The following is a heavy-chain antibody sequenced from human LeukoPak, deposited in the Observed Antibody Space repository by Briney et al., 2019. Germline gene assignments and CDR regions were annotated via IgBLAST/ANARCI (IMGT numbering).Heavy chain of an antibody. V-gene: IGHV3-48*02. CDR2: ISSGSTTI. J-gene: IGHJ4*02. Sequence: GGSLRLSCAASGFTVSSNYMSWVRQAPGKGLEWVSYISSGSTTIYYADSVKGRFTVSRDNAKNSLYLQINSLRDDDTAVYYCARGEDYWGQGTLVTVSS. CDR1: GFTVSSNY. CDR3: ARGEDY.